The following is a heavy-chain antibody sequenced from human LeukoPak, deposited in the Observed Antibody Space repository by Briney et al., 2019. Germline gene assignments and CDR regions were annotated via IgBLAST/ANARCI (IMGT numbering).Heavy chain of an antibody. CDR2: IYTSGST. Sequence: SETLSLTCTVSGGSISSGSYYWSWIRQPAGKGLEWIGRIYTSGSTNYNPSLKSRVTISVDTSKNQFSLKLSSVTAADTAVYYCARTYYYDSSGYYILADWGQGTQVTVSS. CDR3: ARTYYYDSSGYYILAD. J-gene: IGHJ4*02. V-gene: IGHV4-61*02. D-gene: IGHD3-22*01. CDR1: GGSISSGSYY.